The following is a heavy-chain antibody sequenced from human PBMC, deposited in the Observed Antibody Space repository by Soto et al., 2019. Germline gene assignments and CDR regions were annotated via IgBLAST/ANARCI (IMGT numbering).Heavy chain of an antibody. D-gene: IGHD1-26*01. CDR3: ARDWETGY. V-gene: IGHV3-30-3*01. Sequence: QVQLVESGGGVVQPGRSLRLSCAASGFTFSSYAMHWVRQAPGKGLEWVAVISYDGSNKYYADSVKGRFTISRDNSKNTLYLQINSLRAEDTAVYYCARDWETGYWGQGTLVTVSS. CDR1: GFTFSSYA. CDR2: ISYDGSNK. J-gene: IGHJ4*02.